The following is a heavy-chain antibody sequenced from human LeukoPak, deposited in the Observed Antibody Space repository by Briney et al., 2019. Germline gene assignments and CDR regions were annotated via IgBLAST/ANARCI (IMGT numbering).Heavy chain of an antibody. J-gene: IGHJ3*02. V-gene: IGHV1-2*06. CDR1: GYSIAAYD. Sequence: ASVKVSCKTPGYSIAAYDIHWVRQAPGQGLEWMAPITPNYRDTNFAQRFQGRVTMTRDTTITTAFMEVNNLISDDTAIYYCARGAYDYDAFDIWGQGTLVTVSS. D-gene: IGHD4-11*01. CDR3: ARGAYDYDAFDI. CDR2: ITPNYRDT.